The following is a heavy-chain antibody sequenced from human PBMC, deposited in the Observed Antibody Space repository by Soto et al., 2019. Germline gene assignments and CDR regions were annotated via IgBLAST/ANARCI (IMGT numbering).Heavy chain of an antibody. J-gene: IGHJ4*02. Sequence: QVQLVESGGGVVQPGRSLRLSCAASGFTFSSYAMHWVRQAPGKGLEWVAVISYDGSNKYYADSVKGRFTISRDNSNNTLYLQMNSLRAEDTAVYYCARVSRGDNCDDEPIYWGQGTLVTVAS. CDR2: ISYDGSNK. CDR1: GFTFSSYA. D-gene: IGHD1-20*01. CDR3: ARVSRGDNCDDEPIY. V-gene: IGHV3-30-3*01.